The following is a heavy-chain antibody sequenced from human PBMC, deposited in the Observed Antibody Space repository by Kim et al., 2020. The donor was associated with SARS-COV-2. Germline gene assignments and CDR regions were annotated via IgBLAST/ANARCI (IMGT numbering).Heavy chain of an antibody. CDR3: TRVPGMTLAFWDAFDI. D-gene: IGHD1-1*01. V-gene: IGHV3-73*01. J-gene: IGHJ3*02. Sequence: GGSLRLSCGASGFTFSDSAMHWVRRASGKGLEWLGRIRSKVNGYGTAYSASVRGRFTISRDDSRNTAYLQMNSLKTEDTAVYYCTRVPGMTLAFWDAFDIWGQGTMVAVSA. CDR2: IRSKVNGYGT. CDR1: GFTFSDSA.